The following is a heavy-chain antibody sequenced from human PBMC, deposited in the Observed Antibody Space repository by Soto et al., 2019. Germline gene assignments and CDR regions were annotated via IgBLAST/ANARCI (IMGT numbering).Heavy chain of an antibody. CDR2: IKQDGSEK. V-gene: IGHV3-7*03. CDR3: ARDGEGSYGYGPCEY. Sequence: EVQLVESGGGLVQPGGSLRLSCAASGFTFSRYWMSWVRQAPRKGLEWVANIKQDGSEKYYVDSVKGRFTISRDNAKNSVYLQMNSLRAEDTAVYYCARDGEGSYGYGPCEYWGQGTLVTVSS. CDR1: GFTFSRYW. D-gene: IGHD5-18*01. J-gene: IGHJ4*02.